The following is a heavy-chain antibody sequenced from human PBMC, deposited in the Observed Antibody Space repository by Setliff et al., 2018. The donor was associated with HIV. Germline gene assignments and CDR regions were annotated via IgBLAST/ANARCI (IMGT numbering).Heavy chain of an antibody. CDR1: EYSFTDYF. Sequence: ASVKVSCKASEYSFTDYFIHWVRQAPGRGLEWMGWISPHSGGTRTTRTFRGRVTMTRDTSINTAYMELSGVRSDDTAVYFCARQLSNSFDYWGQGTLVTVSS. J-gene: IGHJ4*02. D-gene: IGHD1-1*01. CDR2: ISPHSGGT. V-gene: IGHV1-2*02. CDR3: ARQLSNSFDY.